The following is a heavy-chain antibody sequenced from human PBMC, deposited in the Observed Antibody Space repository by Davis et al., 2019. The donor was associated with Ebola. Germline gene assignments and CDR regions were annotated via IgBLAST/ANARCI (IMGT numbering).Heavy chain of an antibody. Sequence: ASVKVSCKASGYTFTSYGISWVRQAPGQGLEWMGWISAYNGNTNYAQKLQGRVTITRDTSASTAYMELSSLRSEDTAVYYCARGRGVGATAGVFDYWGQGTLVTVSS. J-gene: IGHJ4*02. CDR1: GYTFTSYG. D-gene: IGHD1-26*01. CDR2: ISAYNGNT. V-gene: IGHV1-18*01. CDR3: ARGRGVGATAGVFDY.